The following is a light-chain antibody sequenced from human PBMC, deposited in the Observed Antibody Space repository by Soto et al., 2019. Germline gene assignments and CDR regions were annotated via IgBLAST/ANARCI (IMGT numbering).Light chain of an antibody. Sequence: QSALTQPASVSGSPGQSITISCTGTSSDVGGYNYVSWYQQHPGKAPKLMIYEVSNRPSGVSNRFSGSKSGNTASLTISGLQAEDEVDYYCSSYTSSRTYVFGTGTKLTVL. J-gene: IGLJ1*01. CDR3: SSYTSSRTYV. V-gene: IGLV2-14*01. CDR1: SSDVGGYNY. CDR2: EVS.